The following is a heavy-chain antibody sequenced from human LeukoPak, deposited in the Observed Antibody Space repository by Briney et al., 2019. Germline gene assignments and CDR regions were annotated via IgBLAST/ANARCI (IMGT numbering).Heavy chain of an antibody. CDR1: GFTVSSNY. CDR3: ARNAVVTPRDYYYYGMDV. D-gene: IGHD4-23*01. CDR2: IYSGGST. J-gene: IGHJ6*02. V-gene: IGHV3-66*02. Sequence: PGGSLRLSCAASGFTVSSNYMSWVRQAPGKGLEWVSVIYSGGSTYYADSVKGRFTISRDNSKNTLYLQMNSLRAEDTAVYYCARNAVVTPRDYYYYGMDVWGQGTTVTVSS.